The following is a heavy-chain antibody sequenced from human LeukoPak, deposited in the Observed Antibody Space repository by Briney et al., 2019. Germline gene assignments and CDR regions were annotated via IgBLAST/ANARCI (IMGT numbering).Heavy chain of an antibody. CDR1: GFXFSSYA. D-gene: IGHD3-10*01. CDR3: AKHYGSGTYYNYLDY. J-gene: IGHJ4*02. CDR2: ISSNGGGT. V-gene: IGHV3-23*01. Sequence: GGSLRLSCAASGFXFSSYAISWVRRAPGKGLEWVSAISSNGGGTFYADSVKGQFTISRDNSQNTLYLQMNSLRAEDTAIYYCAKHYGSGTYYNYLDYWGQGTLVTVSS.